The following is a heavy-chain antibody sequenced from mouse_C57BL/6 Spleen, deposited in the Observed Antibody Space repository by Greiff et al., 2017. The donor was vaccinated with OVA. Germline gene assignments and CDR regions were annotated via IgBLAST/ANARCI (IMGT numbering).Heavy chain of an antibody. J-gene: IGHJ1*03. CDR3: ARGHITTVVATGYFDV. Sequence: VMLVESGAELVKPGASVKISCKASGYAFSSYWMNWVKQRPGKGLEWIGQIYPGDGDTNYNGKFKGKATLTADKSSSTAYMQLSSLTSEDSAVYFCARGHITTVVATGYFDVWGTGTTVTVSS. D-gene: IGHD1-1*01. V-gene: IGHV1-80*01. CDR2: IYPGDGDT. CDR1: GYAFSSYW.